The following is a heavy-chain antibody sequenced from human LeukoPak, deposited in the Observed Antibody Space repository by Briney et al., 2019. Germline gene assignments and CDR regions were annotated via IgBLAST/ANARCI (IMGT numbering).Heavy chain of an antibody. Sequence: PGGSLRLSCAASGFTVSNNYMNWVRQAPGKGLEWVSYISSSGSTIYYADSVKGRFTISRDNAKNSLYLQMNSLRAEDTAVYYCAREGRQLVVDYSYYSGMEVWGQGTTVTVSS. J-gene: IGHJ6*02. CDR1: GFTVSNNY. CDR3: AREGRQLVVDYSYYSGMEV. CDR2: ISSSGSTI. V-gene: IGHV3-48*03. D-gene: IGHD6-6*01.